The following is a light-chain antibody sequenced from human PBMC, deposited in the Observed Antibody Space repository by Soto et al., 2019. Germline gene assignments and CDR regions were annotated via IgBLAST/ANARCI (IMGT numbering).Light chain of an antibody. CDR3: RQRGNCLT. CDR2: DAS. V-gene: IGKV3-11*01. J-gene: IGKJ4*01. CDR1: QSVSSF. Sequence: EIVLTQSPATLSLSPGERATLSCRASQSVSSFLAWYQQKPGQAPRLLIYDASNRATGIPARFSGSGSGTDCTLTISILKPEDFAVYFCRQRGNCLTFGGGTKVDIK.